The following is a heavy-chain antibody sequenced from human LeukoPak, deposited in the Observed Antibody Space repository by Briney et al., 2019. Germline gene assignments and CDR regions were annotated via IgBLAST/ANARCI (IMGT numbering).Heavy chain of an antibody. CDR1: GYTFTGYY. V-gene: IGHV1-2*02. CDR3: ATAVLYGGNDFDY. D-gene: IGHD5-12*01. J-gene: IGHJ4*02. CDR2: INPNSGVT. Sequence: ASVKVSCKASGYTFTGYYMHWVRQAPAQGLEWMGWINPNSGVTKFAQRFQGRVTMTRDTSTSTAYLDLSSLRSDDTAVYYCATAVLYGGNDFDYWGQGTLVTVSP.